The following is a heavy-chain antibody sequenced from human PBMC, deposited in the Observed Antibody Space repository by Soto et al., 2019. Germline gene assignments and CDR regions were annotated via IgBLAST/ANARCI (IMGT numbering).Heavy chain of an antibody. CDR2: FYYGGRP. Sequence: SETLSLTCTVSGGSISSSTYYWGWIRQPPGKGLEWIGNFYYGGRPYYNPSLKSRVTISVDTSKNQFSLKVTSVTAADTAVYYCARLSLLDANSDYWGQGTLVTVSS. V-gene: IGHV4-39*01. CDR1: GGSISSSTYY. J-gene: IGHJ4*02. CDR3: ARLSLLDANSDY. D-gene: IGHD2-15*01.